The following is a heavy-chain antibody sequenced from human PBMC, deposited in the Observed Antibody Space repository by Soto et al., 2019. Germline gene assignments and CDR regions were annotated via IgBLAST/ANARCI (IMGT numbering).Heavy chain of an antibody. J-gene: IGHJ4*02. CDR1: GFTFSSYG. V-gene: IGHV3-30*18. Sequence: QVQLVESGGGVVQPGRSLRLSCAASGFTFSSYGIHWVRQAPDKGLEWVAVISNDGNKKYYVDSVKGRFSISRDNSKNTLYLQMDSLRAEDTAVYYCAKAGDGYNSFFDYWGRGTLVTVSS. CDR2: ISNDGNKK. D-gene: IGHD2-21*01. CDR3: AKAGDGYNSFFDY.